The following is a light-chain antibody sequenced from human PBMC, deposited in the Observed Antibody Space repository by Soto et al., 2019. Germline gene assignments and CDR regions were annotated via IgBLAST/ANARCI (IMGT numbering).Light chain of an antibody. CDR2: DAS. J-gene: IGKJ4*01. CDR1: QSVPTN. V-gene: IGKV3-15*01. Sequence: EVVMTQSPATLSVSPGERVTFSCRASQSVPTNLAWYQHKPGRSPRLLISDASTGASGIPPRFSGSGSGTEFTLTIDRLQSADVAVYYCQQYDRWPVTLGGGTKVDI. CDR3: QQYDRWPVT.